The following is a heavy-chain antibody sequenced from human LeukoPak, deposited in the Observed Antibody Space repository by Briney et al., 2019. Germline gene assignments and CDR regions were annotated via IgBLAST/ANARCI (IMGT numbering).Heavy chain of an antibody. CDR1: GFTFSSYA. CDR2: VRGSDAGI. D-gene: IGHD1-7*01. CDR3: ARGVRTGTTGYMDV. Sequence: QPGGSLRLSCAASGFTFSSYAMNWVRQAPGKGLEWVSAVRGSDAGISYADSVKGRFTISRDSSKNTLYLQMNSLRAEDTAVYYCARGVRTGTTGYMDVWGKGTTVTVSS. V-gene: IGHV3-23*01. J-gene: IGHJ6*03.